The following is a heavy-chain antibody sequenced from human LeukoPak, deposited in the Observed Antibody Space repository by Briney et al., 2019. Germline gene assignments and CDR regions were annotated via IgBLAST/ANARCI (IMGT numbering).Heavy chain of an antibody. CDR2: IFHTGTT. Sequence: SGTLSLTCAASGGSISSSNWWSRVRQPPGKGLEWIGRIFHTGTTDYKTSLKGRVTISVDNSKNQFSLKLSSVTAADTSVYYCARDKEYDFWSGTKGYFDYWGQGTLVTVSS. V-gene: IGHV4-4*02. CDR1: GGSISSSNW. CDR3: ARDKEYDFWSGTKGYFDY. D-gene: IGHD3-3*01. J-gene: IGHJ4*02.